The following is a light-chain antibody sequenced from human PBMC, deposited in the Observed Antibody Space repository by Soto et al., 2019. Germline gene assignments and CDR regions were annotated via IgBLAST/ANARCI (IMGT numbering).Light chain of an antibody. Sequence: DIVMTRSPLSLPVTPGEPASISCRSSQSLLHSNGYNYFDWYVQKPGQSPQLLIYVASNRASGVPDRFSGSGSGTDFTLKISRVEAEDVGVYYCMQALQTPLTFGQGTRLEIK. J-gene: IGKJ5*01. V-gene: IGKV2-28*01. CDR1: QSLLHSNGYNY. CDR2: VAS. CDR3: MQALQTPLT.